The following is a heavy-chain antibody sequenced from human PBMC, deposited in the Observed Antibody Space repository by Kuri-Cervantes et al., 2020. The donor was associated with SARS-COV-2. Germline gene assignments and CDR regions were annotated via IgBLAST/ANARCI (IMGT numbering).Heavy chain of an antibody. V-gene: IGHV3-53*01. CDR3: ARVLSWFPDY. D-gene: IGHD3-10*01. Sequence: GGSLRLSCAASGFTFSSYSMNWVRRAPGKGLEWVSTIDSGGNTNYADSVKGRFTVSRDNSKNTLHLRMNGLRAEDTAMYYCARVLSWFPDYWGQGTLVTVSS. CDR2: IDSGGNT. CDR1: GFTFSSYS. J-gene: IGHJ4*02.